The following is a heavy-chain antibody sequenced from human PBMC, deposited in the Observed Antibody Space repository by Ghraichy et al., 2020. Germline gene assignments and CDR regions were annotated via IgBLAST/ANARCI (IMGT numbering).Heavy chain of an antibody. CDR3: AGGHVYYYEADV. Sequence: LNISCAASGFTVSSNYMSWVRQAPGKGLEWVSVIYSGGSTYYADSVKGRFTISRDNSKNTLYLQMNSLRAEDTAVYYCAGGHVYYYEADVWGKGTTVTVSS. CDR1: GFTVSSNY. D-gene: IGHD3-22*01. J-gene: IGHJ6*04. V-gene: IGHV3-53*01. CDR2: IYSGGST.